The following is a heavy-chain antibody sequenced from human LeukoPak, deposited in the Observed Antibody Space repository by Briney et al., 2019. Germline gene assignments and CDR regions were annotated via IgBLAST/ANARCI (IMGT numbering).Heavy chain of an antibody. D-gene: IGHD3-10*01. V-gene: IGHV1-69*13. CDR3: ARDGSDYYGSGSYSY. J-gene: IGHJ4*02. CDR1: GGTFSSYA. CDR2: IIPIFGTA. Sequence: EASVKVSCKASGGTFSSYAISWVRQAPGQGLEWMGGIIPIFGTANYAQKFQGRVTITADESTSTAYMELSSLRSDDTAVYYCARDGSDYYGSGSYSYWGQGTLVTVSS.